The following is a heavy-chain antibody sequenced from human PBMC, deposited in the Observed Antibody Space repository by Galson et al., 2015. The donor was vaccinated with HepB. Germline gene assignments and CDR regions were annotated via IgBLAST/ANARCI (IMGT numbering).Heavy chain of an antibody. D-gene: IGHD5-18*01. CDR3: AKGYGLFDS. J-gene: IGHJ5*01. Sequence: SLRLSCAASGFGFDTHAMSWVRRAPGKGLEWISGISGNGDSTFYGDSVKGRFTVSRDNSNNMLYLQMNSLRAEDAGLYFCAKGYGLFDSWGQGILVTVSS. CDR2: ISGNGDST. CDR1: GFGFDTHA. V-gene: IGHV3-23*01.